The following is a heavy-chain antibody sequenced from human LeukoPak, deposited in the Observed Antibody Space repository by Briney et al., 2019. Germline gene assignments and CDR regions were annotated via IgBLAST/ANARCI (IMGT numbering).Heavy chain of an antibody. CDR3: ARGLLASYYYDSSGYYLDAFDI. D-gene: IGHD3-22*01. V-gene: IGHV4-34*01. Sequence: SETPSLTCAVYGGSFSGYYWSWIRQPPGKGLEWIGEINHSGSTNYNPSLKSRVTISVDTSKNQFSLELSSVTAADTAVYYCARGLLASYYYDSSGYYLDAFDIWGQGTMVTVSS. J-gene: IGHJ3*02. CDR1: GGSFSGYY. CDR2: INHSGST.